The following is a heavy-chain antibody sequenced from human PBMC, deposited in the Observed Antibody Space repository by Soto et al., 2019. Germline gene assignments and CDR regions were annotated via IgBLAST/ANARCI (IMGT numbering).Heavy chain of an antibody. CDR3: ARAAHYYYYMDV. Sequence: GGFLRLSCAASGFTFINYDMHWIRQAKGKGLEWVSAIGTAGDTYYPGSVKGRFTISRENAKNSLYLQMNSLRAGDTAVYYCARAAHYYYYMDVWGKGTTVTVS. CDR2: IGTAGDT. CDR1: GFTFINYD. V-gene: IGHV3-13*01. J-gene: IGHJ6*03.